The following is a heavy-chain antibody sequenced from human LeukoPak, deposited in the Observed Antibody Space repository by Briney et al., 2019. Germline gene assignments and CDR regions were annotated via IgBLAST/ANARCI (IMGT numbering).Heavy chain of an antibody. D-gene: IGHD3-22*01. V-gene: IGHV4-38-2*02. Sequence: PSETLSLTCTVSGYSISSGYYWGWIRQPPGKGLEWIGSIYYSGSTYYNPSLKSRVTISVDTSKNQFSLKLSSVTAADTAVYYCARDQGYDSSGYFYYYYMDVWGKGTTVTVSS. CDR1: GYSISSGYY. CDR3: ARDQGYDSSGYFYYYYMDV. CDR2: IYYSGST. J-gene: IGHJ6*03.